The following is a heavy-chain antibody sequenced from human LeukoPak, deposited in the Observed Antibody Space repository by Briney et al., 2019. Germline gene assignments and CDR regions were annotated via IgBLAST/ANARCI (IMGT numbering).Heavy chain of an antibody. CDR3: ARGVGYSGSYIRGYYFDY. CDR1: GFTFSAYD. Sequence: KSGGSLRLSCAASGFTFSAYDMNWVRQAPGKGLEWVSYISRSNNVYYADSVKGRFTISRDNAKNSLYLQMNSLRAEDTAVYYCARGVGYSGSYIRGYYFDYWGQGTLVTVSS. V-gene: IGHV3-69-1*01. J-gene: IGHJ4*02. D-gene: IGHD1-26*01. CDR2: ISRSNNV.